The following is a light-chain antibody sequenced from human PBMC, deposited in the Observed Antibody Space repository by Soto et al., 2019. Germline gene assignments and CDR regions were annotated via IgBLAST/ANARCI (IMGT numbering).Light chain of an antibody. Sequence: EIVMTQSPATLSVSPGERATLSCRASQSVSGDLAWYQHKPGQAPRLLIYGASTRATGIPARFSGRGSGTEFTLTISSLQSVDFAVYYCQQYDNWPQTFGQGTKVDI. J-gene: IGKJ1*01. V-gene: IGKV3-15*01. CDR3: QQYDNWPQT. CDR2: GAS. CDR1: QSVSGD.